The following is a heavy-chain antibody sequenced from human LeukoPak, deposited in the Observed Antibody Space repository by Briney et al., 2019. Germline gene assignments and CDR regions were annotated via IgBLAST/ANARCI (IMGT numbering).Heavy chain of an antibody. Sequence: GGSLRLSCAASGFTFSSYAMSWVRQAPGKGLEWVSGISGSGGSTYYADSVKGRFTISRDNSKNTLYLQMNSLRAEDTAAYYCAKNQDNNFDWLANWGQGTLVTASS. CDR2: ISGSGGST. CDR3: AKNQDNNFDWLAN. D-gene: IGHD3-9*01. CDR1: GFTFSSYA. V-gene: IGHV3-23*01. J-gene: IGHJ4*02.